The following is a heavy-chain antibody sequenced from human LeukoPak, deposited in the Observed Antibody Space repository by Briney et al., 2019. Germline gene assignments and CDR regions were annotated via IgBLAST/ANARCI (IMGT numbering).Heavy chain of an antibody. J-gene: IGHJ4*02. D-gene: IGHD3-3*01. V-gene: IGHV3-7*01. Sequence: GGSLRLSCAASGFIFGGYWMSWVRQAPGRGLEWVANTNPDGSIKYYVDSVNGRFTISRGNAKNSLYLQMNSLRAEDTAVYYCVSGFLQWLYWGQGTLVTVSS. CDR3: VSGFLQWLY. CDR1: GFIFGGYW. CDR2: TNPDGSIK.